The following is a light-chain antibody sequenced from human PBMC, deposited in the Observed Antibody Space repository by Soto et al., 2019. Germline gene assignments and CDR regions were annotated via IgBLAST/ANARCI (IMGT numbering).Light chain of an antibody. Sequence: DIQMTQSPSTLSASVGDRVTISCRASQSISGWLAWYQQKPGKAPKLLIYAASILESGVPSRFSGSGSGTQFTLAISSLQADDFATYYCQQYDSYPWTFGQGTKVEIK. V-gene: IGKV1-5*01. CDR1: QSISGW. J-gene: IGKJ1*01. CDR3: QQYDSYPWT. CDR2: AAS.